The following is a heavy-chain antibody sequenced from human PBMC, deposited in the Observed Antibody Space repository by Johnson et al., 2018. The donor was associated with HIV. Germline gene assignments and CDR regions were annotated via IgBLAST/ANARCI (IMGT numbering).Heavy chain of an antibody. V-gene: IGHV3-20*04. CDR3: ARGRDYYDSSGGQDAFDI. D-gene: IGHD3-22*01. CDR2: INWNGGST. J-gene: IGHJ3*02. CDR1: GFTFDDYA. Sequence: VESGGGVVRPGGSLRLSCAASGFTFDDYAMSWVRQAPGKGLEWVSGINWNGGSTGYADSVKGRFTISRDNAKNSLYLQMNSLRAEDTALYYCARGRDYYDSSGGQDAFDIWGQGTMVTVSS.